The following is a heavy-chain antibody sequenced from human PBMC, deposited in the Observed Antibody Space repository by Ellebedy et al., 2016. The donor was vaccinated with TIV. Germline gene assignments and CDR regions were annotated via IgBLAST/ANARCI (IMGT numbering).Heavy chain of an antibody. CDR2: VGHSGDT. Sequence: MPSETLSLTCAIYGGSYTGHFWNWIRQPPGKGPEWIGEVGHSGDTNYSPSHTSRVSISLDTSTNQFSLSLKSVTAADTAVYYCASAGHYGAFEGFDIWGQGSMVTVSS. J-gene: IGHJ3*02. D-gene: IGHD4-17*01. CDR3: ASAGHYGAFEGFDI. V-gene: IGHV4-34*01. CDR1: GGSYTGHF.